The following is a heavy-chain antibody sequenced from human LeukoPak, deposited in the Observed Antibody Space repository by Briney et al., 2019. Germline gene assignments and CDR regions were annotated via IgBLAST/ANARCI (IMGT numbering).Heavy chain of an antibody. CDR2: IYSGGST. D-gene: IGHD6-19*01. Sequence: GGSLRLSCAASGFTFSSYWMHWVRQAPGKGLEWVSIIYSGGSTNYADSVKGRFTISRDNSKNTLYLQMNSLRAEDTAVYYCTRTSSGWYSYWGQGTLVTVSS. CDR3: TRTSSGWYSY. V-gene: IGHV3-66*01. CDR1: GFTFSSYW. J-gene: IGHJ4*02.